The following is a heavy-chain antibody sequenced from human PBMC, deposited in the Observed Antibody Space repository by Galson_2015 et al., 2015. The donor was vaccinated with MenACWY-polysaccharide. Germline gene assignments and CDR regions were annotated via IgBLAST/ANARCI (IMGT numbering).Heavy chain of an antibody. CDR3: AKGGRKNWAPDNDY. V-gene: IGHV3-30*18. CDR1: GFPFSTHG. CDR2: ISYDGRNE. Sequence: SLRLSCAASGFPFSTHGMHWVRQAPGKGLEWVAVISYDGRNEFYADSVKGRFTISRDNSKNTLYLQMSSLRVEDTAVYYCAKGGRKNWAPDNDYWGQGTLVTVSS. D-gene: IGHD7-27*01. J-gene: IGHJ4*02.